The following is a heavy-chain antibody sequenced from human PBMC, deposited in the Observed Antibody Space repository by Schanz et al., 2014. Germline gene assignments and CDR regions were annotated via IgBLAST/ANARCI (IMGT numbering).Heavy chain of an antibody. J-gene: IGHJ6*02. CDR1: GFTFSSYW. CDR3: ARPLGPNYYYYGLDV. V-gene: IGHV3-74*02. Sequence: EVQLVESGGGVVQPWRSLRLSCAASGFTFSSYWMHWVRQAPGKGLVWVSRINSDGSTTIYADSVKGRFTISRDNAKNTLYLQMNSLRAEDTAVYYCARPLGPNYYYYGLDVWGQGTTVTVSS. CDR2: INSDGSTT.